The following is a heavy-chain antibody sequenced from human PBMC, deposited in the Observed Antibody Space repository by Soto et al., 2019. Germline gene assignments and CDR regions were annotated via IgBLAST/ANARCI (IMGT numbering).Heavy chain of an antibody. J-gene: IGHJ6*02. CDR1: GGTFSSDA. Sequence: SVKVSCKASGGTFSSDAISWVRQAPGQGLEWMGGIIPIFGTANYAQKFQGRVTITADESTSTAYMELSSLRSEDTAVYYCARARGDFWSGYSLNYGMDVWGQGTTVTVSS. CDR3: ARARGDFWSGYSLNYGMDV. CDR2: IIPIFGTA. V-gene: IGHV1-69*13. D-gene: IGHD3-3*01.